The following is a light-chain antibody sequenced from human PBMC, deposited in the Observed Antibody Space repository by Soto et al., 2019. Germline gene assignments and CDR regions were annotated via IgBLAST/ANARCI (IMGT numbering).Light chain of an antibody. CDR1: QSISANY. V-gene: IGKV3-20*01. CDR2: GAS. J-gene: IGKJ1*01. Sequence: EIVLTQSPGTLSLSPGERATLSCRASQSISANYLAWYQQKPGQXPRXLIYGASTRATGIPDRFTGRGSGTDGSLTISRLEPEDFAVYYCQQYGISPRTFGQGTKVDIK. CDR3: QQYGISPRT.